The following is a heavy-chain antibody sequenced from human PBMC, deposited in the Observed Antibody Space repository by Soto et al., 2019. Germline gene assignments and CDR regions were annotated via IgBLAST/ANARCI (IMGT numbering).Heavy chain of an antibody. D-gene: IGHD5-12*01. CDR2: IITFSGAT. Sequence: QVQLVQSGAEVKKPGSSVKVSCKASADTFSHFAFSWVRQAPGKGLQWMGGIITFSGATIYAQKFQGRVTISADASTGTTYMELSSLTSEDTAVYYCARCPQGAGGRGYEWRWFDPWGQGTLVSVTS. V-gene: IGHV1-69*01. CDR3: ARCPQGAGGRGYEWRWFDP. CDR1: ADTFSHFA. J-gene: IGHJ5*02.